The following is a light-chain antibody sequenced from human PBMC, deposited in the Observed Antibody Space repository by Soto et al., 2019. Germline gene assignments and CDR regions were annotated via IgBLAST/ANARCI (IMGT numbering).Light chain of an antibody. Sequence: TQLTQSPSSLSASVGDSVTFTCRASEDISSYLVWYQQKPGAAPKLLIYAASALHSGVPSRFSGSGSGTDFTLTISSLHPEDFAVYFCQQFKNYPITFGQGTRLEIK. CDR2: AAS. CDR1: EDISSY. J-gene: IGKJ5*01. V-gene: IGKV1-9*01. CDR3: QQFKNYPIT.